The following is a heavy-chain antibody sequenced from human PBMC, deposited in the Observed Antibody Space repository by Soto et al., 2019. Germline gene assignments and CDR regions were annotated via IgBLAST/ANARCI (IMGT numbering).Heavy chain of an antibody. CDR1: GFTVRSNY. D-gene: IGHD5-12*01. CDR3: ARGRWLRLFDH. Sequence: GGSLRLSCAASGFTVRSNYMSWVRQAPGKGLEWVSIIYAGGATYYADTVRGRFTISIDNSKNTVYLQMNSLRAEDTAVYYCARGRWLRLFDHWGQGTPVTVSS. V-gene: IGHV3-53*01. J-gene: IGHJ4*02. CDR2: IYAGGAT.